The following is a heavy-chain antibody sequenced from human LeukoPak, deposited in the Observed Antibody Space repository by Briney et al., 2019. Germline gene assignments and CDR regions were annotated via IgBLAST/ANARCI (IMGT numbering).Heavy chain of an antibody. D-gene: IGHD5-24*01. CDR2: ISNSGGST. CDR1: GFTFSSYA. V-gene: IGHV3-23*01. Sequence: GGSLRLSCAASGFTFSSYAMSWVRQAPGKGLEWVSVISNSGGSTFYADSVKGRFTISRDNSKNTLYLQMNSLRAEDTAVYYCARWLQRPIDFWGQGTLVTVSS. J-gene: IGHJ4*02. CDR3: ARWLQRPIDF.